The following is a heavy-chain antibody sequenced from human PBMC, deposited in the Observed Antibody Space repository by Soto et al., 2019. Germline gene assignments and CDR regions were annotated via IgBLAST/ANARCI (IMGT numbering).Heavy chain of an antibody. CDR2: ISAYNGNT. D-gene: IGHD2-21*02. J-gene: IGHJ4*02. Sequence: GASVKVSCKASGYTFTSYGISWVRQAPGQGLEWMGWISAYNGNTNYAQKLQGRVTMTTDTSTSTAYMELRSLRSDDTAVYYCARVVPAVLVVATAPDFDYWGQGTLVTVSS. CDR3: ARVVPAVLVVATAPDFDY. V-gene: IGHV1-18*01. CDR1: GYTFTSYG.